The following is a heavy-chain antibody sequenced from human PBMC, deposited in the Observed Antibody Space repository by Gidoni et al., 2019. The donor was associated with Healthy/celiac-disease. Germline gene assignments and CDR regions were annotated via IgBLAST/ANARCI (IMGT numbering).Heavy chain of an antibody. CDR3: ARVPCSSTSCYTGYYYYGMDV. D-gene: IGHD2-2*02. CDR1: GGSFSGYY. V-gene: IGHV4-34*01. Sequence: KPSETLSLTCAVYGGSFSGYYWSWIRQPPGKGLEWIGEINHSGSTNYNPSLKSRVTISVDTSKNQFSLKLSSVTAADTAVYYCARVPCSSTSCYTGYYYYGMDVWGQGTTVTVSS. J-gene: IGHJ6*02. CDR2: INHSGST.